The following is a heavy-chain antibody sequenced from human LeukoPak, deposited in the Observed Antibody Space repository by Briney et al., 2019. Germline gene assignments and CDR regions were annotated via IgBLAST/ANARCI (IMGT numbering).Heavy chain of an antibody. CDR3: ASGGITMAYY. Sequence: PGGSLRLSCAASGFTFSSYSMNWVRQAPGKGLVWVSRINSDGSSTSYADSVKGRFTISRDNAKNTLYLQMNSLRAEDTAVYYCASGGITMAYYWGQGTLVTVSS. CDR2: INSDGSST. V-gene: IGHV3-74*01. D-gene: IGHD3-3*01. CDR1: GFTFSSYS. J-gene: IGHJ4*02.